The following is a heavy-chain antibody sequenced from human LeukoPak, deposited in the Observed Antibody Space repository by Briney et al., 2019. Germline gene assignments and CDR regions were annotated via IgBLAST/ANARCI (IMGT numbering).Heavy chain of an antibody. CDR2: FYTYGRP. D-gene: IGHD2-15*01. CDR1: GDSIRSSHYF. Sequence: SDTLSLPCSVCGDSIRSSHYFGPPIPQPAGKGLEWIVRFYTYGRPNYHPSVTSQHTISVDTSKTQFSLKLSTVTAADTAVYYCARGFNDYCSGGSCYHYYYYYMDVWGKGTTVTISS. J-gene: IGHJ6*03. V-gene: IGHV4-61*02. CDR3: ARGFNDYCSGGSCYHYYYYYMDV.